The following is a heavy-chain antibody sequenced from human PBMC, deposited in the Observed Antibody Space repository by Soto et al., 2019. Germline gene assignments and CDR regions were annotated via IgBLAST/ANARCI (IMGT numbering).Heavy chain of an antibody. CDR3: ARVAPVAGTFYFDY. CDR1: GGTFSSYA. V-gene: IGHV1-69*13. D-gene: IGHD6-19*01. J-gene: IGHJ4*02. CDR2: IIPIFGTA. Sequence: SVKVSCKASGGTFSSYAISWVRQAPGQGLEWMGGIIPIFGTANYAQKFQGRVTITADESTSTAYMELSSLRSEDTAVYYCARVAPVAGTFYFDYWGQGTLVTVPS.